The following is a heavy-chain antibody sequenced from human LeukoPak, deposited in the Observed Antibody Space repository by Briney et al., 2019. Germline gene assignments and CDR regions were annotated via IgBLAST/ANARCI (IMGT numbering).Heavy chain of an antibody. D-gene: IGHD3-22*01. J-gene: IGHJ4*02. CDR2: SSNSGSST. V-gene: IGHV3-23*01. Sequence: GGSLRLSCAASGFTFSSYAMSWVRQAPGKGLEWVSISSNSGSSTHYAGSVKGRFTISRDNAKNSLYLQMNSLRAEDTAVYYCARGDRTYYYDSSGLFDYWGQGTLVTVSS. CDR1: GFTFSSYA. CDR3: ARGDRTYYYDSSGLFDY.